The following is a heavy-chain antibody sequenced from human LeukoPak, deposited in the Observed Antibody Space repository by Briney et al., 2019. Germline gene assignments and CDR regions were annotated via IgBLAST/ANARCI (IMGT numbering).Heavy chain of an antibody. CDR3: AKDRRMHRYNWNVLLDY. D-gene: IGHD1-20*01. CDR2: ISSSSSYI. V-gene: IGHV3-21*04. J-gene: IGHJ4*02. CDR1: GFTFSSYS. Sequence: PGGSLRLSCAASGFTFSSYSMNWVRQAPGKGLEWVSSISSSSSYIYYADSVKGRFTISRDNAKNSLYLQMNSLRAEDTAVYYCAKDRRMHRYNWNVLLDYWGQGTLVTVSS.